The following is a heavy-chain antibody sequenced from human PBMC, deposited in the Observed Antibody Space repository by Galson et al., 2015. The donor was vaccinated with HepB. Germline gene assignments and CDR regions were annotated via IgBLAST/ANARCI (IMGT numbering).Heavy chain of an antibody. Sequence: SLRLSCAASEFTFSRYAMHWVRQAPGKGLEWVAVISYDGRNKYYAGSVRGRFTISRDNSKNTLYLQMNSLRTEDTAVYYCARDNGQQLGVFDCWGQGTLVTVSS. CDR2: ISYDGRNK. V-gene: IGHV3-30*04. CDR3: ARDNGQQLGVFDC. D-gene: IGHD6-13*01. J-gene: IGHJ4*02. CDR1: EFTFSRYA.